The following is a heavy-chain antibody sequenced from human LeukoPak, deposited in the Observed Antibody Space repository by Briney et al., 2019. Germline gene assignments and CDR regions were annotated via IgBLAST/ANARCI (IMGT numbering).Heavy chain of an antibody. J-gene: IGHJ3*02. CDR3: ARMNREGNGDFDI. CDR2: INPNSGGT. D-gene: IGHD1-1*01. Sequence: ASVKVSCKASGYTFTGYYMHWVRQAPGQGLEWMGWINPNSGGTNYAQKFQGRVTMTSDTSISTAYMELSRLRSDDTAVYYCARMNREGNGDFDIWGQGTMVTVSS. CDR1: GYTFTGYY. V-gene: IGHV1-2*02.